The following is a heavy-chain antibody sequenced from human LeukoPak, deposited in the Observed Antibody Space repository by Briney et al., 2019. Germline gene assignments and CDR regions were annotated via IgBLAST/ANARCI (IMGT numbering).Heavy chain of an antibody. CDR1: GGTFSSYA. V-gene: IGHV1-69*04. Sequence: SVKVSCKASGGTFSSYAISWVRQAPGQGLEWMGRIIPILGIANYAQKFQGRVTITADKSTSTAYMELSSLRSEDTAVYYCARVRSSSSWLFDYWGQGTLVTVSS. CDR2: IIPILGIA. J-gene: IGHJ4*02. D-gene: IGHD6-13*01. CDR3: ARVRSSSSWLFDY.